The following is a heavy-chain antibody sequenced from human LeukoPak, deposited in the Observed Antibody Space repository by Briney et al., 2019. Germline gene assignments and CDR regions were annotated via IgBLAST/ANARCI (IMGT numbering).Heavy chain of an antibody. CDR3: GRSPPRLSGYGGPARGIYFFDY. Sequence: GGSLRLSCAASGFTFSSYAMHWVRQAPGKGLEWVAVISYDGSNKYYADSVKGRFTISRDNSKNTLYLQMNSLRAEDTAVYYCGRSPPRLSGYGGPARGIYFFDYWGQGTLVTVSS. J-gene: IGHJ4*02. V-gene: IGHV3-30-3*01. D-gene: IGHD4-23*01. CDR1: GFTFSSYA. CDR2: ISYDGSNK.